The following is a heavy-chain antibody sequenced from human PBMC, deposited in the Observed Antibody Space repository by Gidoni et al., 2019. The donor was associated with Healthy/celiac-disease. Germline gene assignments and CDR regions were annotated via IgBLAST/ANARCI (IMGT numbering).Heavy chain of an antibody. D-gene: IGHD6-19*01. CDR2: IFSNDEK. CDR1: GFSLSNARMG. V-gene: IGHV2-26*01. Sequence: QVTLKESGPVLVKPTETLTLTCTVPGFSLSNARMGVSWIRQPPGKALEWLAHIFSNDEKSYSTSLKSRLTISKDTSKSQVVLTMTNMDPVDTATYYCALFVRDGWEQKHDYWGQGTLVTVSS. CDR3: ALFVRDGWEQKHDY. J-gene: IGHJ4*02.